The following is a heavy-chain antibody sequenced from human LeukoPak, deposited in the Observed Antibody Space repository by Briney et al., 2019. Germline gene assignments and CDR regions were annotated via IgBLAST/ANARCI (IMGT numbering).Heavy chain of an antibody. Sequence: PGGSLRLSCAASGFTFSSYAMSWVRQAPGKGLEWVSYISSSGSTIYYADSVKGRFTISRDNAKNSLYLQMNSLRAEDTAVYYCARRSWIQLWYGYDYWGQGTLVTVSS. D-gene: IGHD5-18*01. CDR3: ARRSWIQLWYGYDY. CDR1: GFTFSSYA. J-gene: IGHJ4*02. V-gene: IGHV3-48*03. CDR2: ISSSGSTI.